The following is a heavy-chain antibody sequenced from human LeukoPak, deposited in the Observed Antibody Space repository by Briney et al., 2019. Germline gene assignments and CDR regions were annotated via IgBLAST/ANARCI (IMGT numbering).Heavy chain of an antibody. CDR1: GFTLDDYA. V-gene: IGHV3-9*01. CDR3: AKTEGYDISGSVDY. CDR2: ISWNSGSI. D-gene: IGHD3-22*01. Sequence: GGSLRLSCAASGFTLDDYAMHWVRQAPGKGLEWVSGISWNSGSIGYADSVKGRFTISRDNAKNSLYLQMNNLRAEDTALYYCAKTEGYDISGSVDYWGQGTLVTVSS. J-gene: IGHJ4*02.